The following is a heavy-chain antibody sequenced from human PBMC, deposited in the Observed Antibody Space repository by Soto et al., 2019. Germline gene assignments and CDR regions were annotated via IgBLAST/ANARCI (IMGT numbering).Heavy chain of an antibody. Sequence: PGGSLRLSCAASGFPFSNYAMSWVRQAPGKGLEWVSGIAGSGGDAQYADSVKGRFTISRDNSKNTLHLQMNSLRADDTAPYYCARTNGYTIPRPHDSWGQGTLVTVPQ. V-gene: IGHV3-23*01. CDR2: IAGSGGDA. J-gene: IGHJ4*02. CDR3: ARTNGYTIPRPHDS. CDR1: GFPFSNYA. D-gene: IGHD5-12*01.